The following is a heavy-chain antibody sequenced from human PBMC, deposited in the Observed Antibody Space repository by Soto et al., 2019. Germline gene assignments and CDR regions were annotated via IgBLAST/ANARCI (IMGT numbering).Heavy chain of an antibody. Sequence: EVQLVESGGGLVQPGNSLQVSCAASGFIFSDSVIHWVRQAPGKGLEWVGRIRRKVNSYATAYTASVNGRFAISRDDSRDTAYLQMNSLQVEDTALYYCTRGGSNTWRFDPWGQGTLVIVSS. V-gene: IGHV3-73*01. CDR1: GFIFSDSV. D-gene: IGHD7-27*01. CDR3: TRGGSNTWRFDP. J-gene: IGHJ5*02. CDR2: IRRKVNSYAT.